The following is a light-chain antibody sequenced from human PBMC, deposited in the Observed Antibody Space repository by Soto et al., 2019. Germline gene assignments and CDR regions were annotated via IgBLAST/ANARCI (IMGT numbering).Light chain of an antibody. J-gene: IGKJ4*01. CDR1: QSVSSSY. Sequence: EIVLTQSAGALSLTQGERATLSFRTSQSVSSSYLAWYQQKPGQAPRLLIYGASSRATGIPDRFSGSGSGTDFTLTISRLEPEDFAVYYCQQYGSSPLTFGGRTKVDI. CDR3: QQYGSSPLT. CDR2: GAS. V-gene: IGKV3-20*01.